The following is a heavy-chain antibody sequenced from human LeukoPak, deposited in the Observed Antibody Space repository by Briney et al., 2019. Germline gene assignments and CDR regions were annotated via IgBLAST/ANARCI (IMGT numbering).Heavy chain of an antibody. D-gene: IGHD3-22*01. V-gene: IGHV1-69*06. CDR2: IIPIFGTA. J-gene: IGHJ3*02. CDR3: ARDDSSGYTRDGDAFDI. Sequence: SVKVSCKAFGGTFSSYAISWVRQAPGQGLEWMGGIIPIFGTANYAQKFQGRVTITADKSTSTAYMELSSLRSEDTAVYYCARDDSSGYTRDGDAFDIWGQGTMVTVSS. CDR1: GGTFSSYA.